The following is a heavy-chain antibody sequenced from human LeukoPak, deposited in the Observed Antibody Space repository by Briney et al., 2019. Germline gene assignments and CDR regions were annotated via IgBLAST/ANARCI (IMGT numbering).Heavy chain of an antibody. Sequence: GGSLRLSCAASGFTFSSYAMHWVRQAPGKGLEWVAVISYDGSNKYYADSVKGRFTISRDDSKNTLYLQMNSLRAEDTAVYYCARAPRQYSSGWYYFDYWGQGTLVTVSS. CDR1: GFTFSSYA. J-gene: IGHJ4*02. D-gene: IGHD6-19*01. CDR2: ISYDGSNK. CDR3: ARAPRQYSSGWYYFDY. V-gene: IGHV3-30-3*01.